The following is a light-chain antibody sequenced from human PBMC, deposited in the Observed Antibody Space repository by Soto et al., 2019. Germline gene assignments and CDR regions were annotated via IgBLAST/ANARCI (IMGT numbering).Light chain of an antibody. Sequence: EIVVTQFPDTLSVSPGERATLSCRASQSISSNLAWYQQAPGQAPRHLIYAASARAPGIPGRFSGSGSGREFTLTSSSLQSEDFAVYFCQQYNDWPRTFGQGTKVEIK. CDR1: QSISSN. V-gene: IGKV3-15*01. J-gene: IGKJ1*01. CDR2: AAS. CDR3: QQYNDWPRT.